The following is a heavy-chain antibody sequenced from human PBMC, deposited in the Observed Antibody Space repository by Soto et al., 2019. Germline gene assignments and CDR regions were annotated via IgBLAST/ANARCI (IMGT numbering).Heavy chain of an antibody. CDR3: ARGLFSYFDY. D-gene: IGHD3-3*01. Sequence: LSLTCAVYGGSFSGYYWSWIRQPPGKGLEWIGEINHSGSTNYNPSLKSRVTISVDTSKNQFSLKLSSVTAADTAVYYCARGLFSYFDYWGQGTLVTVSS. V-gene: IGHV4-34*01. CDR1: GGSFSGYY. CDR2: INHSGST. J-gene: IGHJ4*02.